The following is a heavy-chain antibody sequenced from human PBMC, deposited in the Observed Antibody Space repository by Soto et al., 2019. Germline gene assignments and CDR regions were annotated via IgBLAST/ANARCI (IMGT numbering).Heavy chain of an antibody. J-gene: IGHJ4*02. V-gene: IGHV3-21*01. CDR1: GFTFSSYS. D-gene: IGHD3-3*01. Sequence: GGSLRLSCAASGFTFSSYSINWVRQAPGKGLEWVSSISSSSTYIYYEDSVKGRFTISRDNAKNSLYLQMNSLRAEDTAVYYCARDYDLDYWGQGTLVTVSS. CDR3: ARDYDLDY. CDR2: ISSSSTYI.